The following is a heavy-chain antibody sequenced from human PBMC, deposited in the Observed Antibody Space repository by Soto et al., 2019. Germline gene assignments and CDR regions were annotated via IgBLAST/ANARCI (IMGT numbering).Heavy chain of an antibody. V-gene: IGHV4-34*01. CDR3: ARGYGMNFDY. CDR1: GGSFSGYY. J-gene: IGHJ4*02. Sequence: QVQLQQWGAGLLKPSETLSLTCAVYGGSFSGYYWSWIRQPPGKGLEWIGEVNHSGSTNYNPSLKSRVTISVDTSKNQFSLKLSSVTAADTAVYYCARGYGMNFDYWGQRTLVTVSS. D-gene: IGHD3-10*01. CDR2: VNHSGST.